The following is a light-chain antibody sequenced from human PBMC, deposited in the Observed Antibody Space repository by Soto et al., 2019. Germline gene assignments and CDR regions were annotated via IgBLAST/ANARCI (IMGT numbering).Light chain of an antibody. V-gene: IGKV1-5*01. CDR2: DAS. J-gene: IGKJ5*01. CDR3: QQAASFPIT. CDR1: QSISSW. Sequence: DIQMTQSPSTLSASVGARVTITCRASQSISSWLAWYQQKPGKAPKLLIYDASSLESGVPSRFSGSGSGTEFTLTISSLQPDDFATYYCQQAASFPITFGQGTRLEI.